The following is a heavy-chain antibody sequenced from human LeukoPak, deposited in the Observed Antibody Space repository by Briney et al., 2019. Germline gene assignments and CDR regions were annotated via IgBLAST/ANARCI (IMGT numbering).Heavy chain of an antibody. D-gene: IGHD6-19*01. J-gene: IGHJ4*02. Sequence: GRSLRLSCAASGFTFSSYAMHWVRQAPGKGPEWVAVISYDGSNKYYADSVKGRFTISRDNSKNTLYLQMSNLRAEDTAVYYCVEDKGVTVTGTFDYWGQGTLVTVSS. CDR2: ISYDGSNK. V-gene: IGHV3-30-3*01. CDR3: VEDKGVTVTGTFDY. CDR1: GFTFSSYA.